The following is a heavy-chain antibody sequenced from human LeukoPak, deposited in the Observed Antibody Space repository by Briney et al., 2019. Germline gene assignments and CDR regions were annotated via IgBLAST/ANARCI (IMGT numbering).Heavy chain of an antibody. CDR1: GFTFSSYS. V-gene: IGHV3-21*01. CDR2: ISGSSSYI. J-gene: IGHJ4*02. Sequence: GGSLRLSCAASGFTFSSYSMNWVRQAPGKGLEGVSSISGSSSYIYYADSLKGRFTTSRDNAKNSLYLQMNSLRAEDTAVYYCARGAIDYWGQGTLVTVSS. CDR3: ARGAIDY.